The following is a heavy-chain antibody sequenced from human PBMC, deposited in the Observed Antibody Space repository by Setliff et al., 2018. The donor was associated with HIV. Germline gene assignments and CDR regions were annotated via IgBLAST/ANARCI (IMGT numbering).Heavy chain of an antibody. CDR2: INHSGST. Sequence: SETLSLTCVVYGESFTDHFWTWIRQSPGKGLEWLGEINHSGSTNQNPSLKSRFNLSVDTSKNQFSLRMNSVTAADTAVYYCSRALPKHYHVYYYRDLWSQGTAVTVSS. CDR1: GESFTDHF. CDR3: SRALPKHYHVYYYRDL. J-gene: IGHJ6*03. V-gene: IGHV4-34*01.